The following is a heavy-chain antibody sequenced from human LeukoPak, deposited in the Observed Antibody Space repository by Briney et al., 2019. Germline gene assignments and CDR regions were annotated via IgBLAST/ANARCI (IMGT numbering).Heavy chain of an antibody. J-gene: IGHJ5*02. CDR2: IIPIFGTA. V-gene: IGHV1-69*13. CDR3: ARVRGRYFDLAGWFDP. D-gene: IGHD3-9*01. Sequence: SVKVSCKASGGTFSSYAISWVRQAPGQGLEWMGGIIPIFGTANYAQKFQGRVTITADESTSTAYMELSSLRSEDTAVYYCARVRGRYFDLAGWFDPWGQGTLVTVSS. CDR1: GGTFSSYA.